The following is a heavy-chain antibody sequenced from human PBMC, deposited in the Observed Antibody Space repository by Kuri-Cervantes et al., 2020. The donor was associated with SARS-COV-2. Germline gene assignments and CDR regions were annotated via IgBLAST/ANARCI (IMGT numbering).Heavy chain of an antibody. J-gene: IGHJ4*02. Sequence: GGSLRLSCAASGFTFSSYAVSWVRQAPGKGLEWVSAISGSGGSTYYADSVKGRFTISRDNSKNTLYLQMNSLRDEDTAVYYCARGFHYDFWSGYLYYSDYWGQGTLVTVSS. CDR3: ARGFHYDFWSGYLYYSDY. CDR2: ISGSGGST. V-gene: IGHV3-23*01. D-gene: IGHD3-3*01. CDR1: GFTFSSYA.